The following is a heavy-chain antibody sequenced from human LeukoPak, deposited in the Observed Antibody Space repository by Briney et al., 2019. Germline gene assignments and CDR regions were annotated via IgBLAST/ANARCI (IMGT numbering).Heavy chain of an antibody. CDR2: ISAYNGNT. V-gene: IGHV1-18*01. CDR1: GYTFTSYG. CDR3: ARDRVTYDYVWGSYRFGDFDY. J-gene: IGHJ4*02. Sequence: ASVKVSCKASGYTFTSYGISWVRQAPGQGLERMGWISAYNGNTNYAQKLQGRVTMTTDTSTSTAYMELRSLRSDDTAVYYCARDRVTYDYVWGSYRFGDFDYWGQGTLVTVSS. D-gene: IGHD3-16*02.